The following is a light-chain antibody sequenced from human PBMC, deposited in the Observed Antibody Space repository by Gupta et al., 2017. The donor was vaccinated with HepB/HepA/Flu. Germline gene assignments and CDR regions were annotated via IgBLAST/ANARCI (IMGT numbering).Light chain of an antibody. V-gene: IGLV1-40*01. CDR3: QSYDSSLSVV. Sequence: QSVLTQPPSVSGAPGQRVTISCTGSSSNIGTGYDVHWYQQLPGTAPNLLLYGINNRPSGVPDRFSGSRSGTSASLAITGLQIEDEADYYCQSYDSSLSVVFGGGTKLTVL. CDR1: SSNIGTGYD. CDR2: GIN. J-gene: IGLJ3*02.